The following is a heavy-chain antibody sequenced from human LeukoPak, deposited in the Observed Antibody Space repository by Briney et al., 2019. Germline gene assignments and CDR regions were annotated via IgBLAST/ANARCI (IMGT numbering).Heavy chain of an antibody. CDR3: ARGMLYDFWSGYSSSGYYYYYMDV. CDR1: GFTFSSYS. Sequence: PGGSLRLSCAASGFTFSSYSMNWVRQAPGKGLEWVSSISSSSSYIYYADSVKGRFTISRDNAKNSLYLQMNSLRAEDTAVYYCARGMLYDFWSGYSSSGYYYYYMDVWGKGTTVTVSS. D-gene: IGHD3-3*01. V-gene: IGHV3-21*01. J-gene: IGHJ6*03. CDR2: ISSSSSYI.